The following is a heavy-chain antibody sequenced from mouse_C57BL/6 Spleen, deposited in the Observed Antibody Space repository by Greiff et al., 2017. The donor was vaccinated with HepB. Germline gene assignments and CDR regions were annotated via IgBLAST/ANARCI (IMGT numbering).Heavy chain of an antibody. CDR2: IYPANGNT. J-gene: IGHJ2*01. D-gene: IGHD1-1*01. Sequence: EVQLQQSVAELVRPGASVKLSCTASGFNIKNTYMHWVKQRPEQGLEWIGRIYPANGNTKYAAKFQGKATITADTSSNTAYLQLSSLTAEDTAVYDCADYYGSGWDYWGQGTTLTVSS. V-gene: IGHV14-3*01. CDR3: ADYYGSGWDY. CDR1: GFNIKNTY.